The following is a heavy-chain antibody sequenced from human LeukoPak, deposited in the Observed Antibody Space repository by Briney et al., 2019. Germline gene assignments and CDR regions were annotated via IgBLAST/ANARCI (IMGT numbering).Heavy chain of an antibody. Sequence: GGSLRLSCAASGFSFSNTWMNWVRQAPGKGLVWVGRIKSKTDGGTTDYAAPVKGRFTISRDDSKNTLHLQMNSLKTEDTAGYYCTTDEQLGPDYYYYGMAVWGEGTTVTVSA. CDR3: TTDEQLGPDYYYYGMAV. CDR2: IKSKTDGGTT. D-gene: IGHD6-6*01. CDR1: GFSFSNTW. J-gene: IGHJ6*01. V-gene: IGHV3-15*01.